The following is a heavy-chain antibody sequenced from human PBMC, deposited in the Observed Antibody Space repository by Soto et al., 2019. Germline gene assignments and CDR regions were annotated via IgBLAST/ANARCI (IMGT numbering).Heavy chain of an antibody. CDR3: ARGEDAFFYYGLDV. CDR2: IHHSGST. J-gene: IGHJ6*02. CDR1: GYSIRSDYY. V-gene: IGHV4-38-2*01. Sequence: SETLSLTCAVSGYSIRSDYYWGWIRQPPGKGLEWIGSIHHSGSTSYNPSLKSRVTMSVDTSKSQFSLKLTSVTAADTAVYYCARGEDAFFYYGLDVWGQGITVTVSS.